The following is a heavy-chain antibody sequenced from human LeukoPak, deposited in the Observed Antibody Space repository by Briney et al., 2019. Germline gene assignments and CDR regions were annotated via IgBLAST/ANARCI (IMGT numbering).Heavy chain of an antibody. Sequence: SETLSLTCTVSGGSISSYYWSWIRQPPGKGLEWIGYIYYSGSTNYNPSLKSRVTISVDTSKDQFSLKLSSVTAADTAVYYCARKGSGEGFPYYYYGMDVWGQGTTVTVSS. D-gene: IGHD1-26*01. CDR2: IYYSGST. J-gene: IGHJ6*02. CDR3: ARKGSGEGFPYYYYGMDV. V-gene: IGHV4-59*08. CDR1: GGSISSYY.